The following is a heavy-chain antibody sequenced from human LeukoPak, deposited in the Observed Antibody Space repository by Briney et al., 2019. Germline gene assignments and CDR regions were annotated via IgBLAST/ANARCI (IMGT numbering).Heavy chain of an antibody. CDR1: GYTFTSYA. J-gene: IGHJ4*02. D-gene: IGHD3-22*01. CDR3: ARGGYYYGSSGYWY. Sequence: GASVKVSCKASGYTFTSYAISWVRQAPGQGLEWMGWINPNSGGTNYAQKFQGRVTMTRDTSISTAYMELSRLRSDDTAVYYCARGGYYYGSSGYWYWGQGTLVTVSS. V-gene: IGHV1-2*02. CDR2: INPNSGGT.